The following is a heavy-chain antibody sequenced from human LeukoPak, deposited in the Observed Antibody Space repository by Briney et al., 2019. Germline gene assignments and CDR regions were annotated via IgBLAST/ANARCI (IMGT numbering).Heavy chain of an antibody. V-gene: IGHV1-18*01. CDR2: ISAYNGNT. Sequence: ASVKVSRKASGYTFTSYGISWVRQAPGQGLEWMGWISAYNGNTNYAQKLQGRVTMTTDTSTSTAYMELRSLRSDDTAVYYCARLPYSGYDSHYYGMDVWGQGTTVTVSS. CDR3: ARLPYSGYDSHYYGMDV. D-gene: IGHD5-12*01. J-gene: IGHJ6*02. CDR1: GYTFTSYG.